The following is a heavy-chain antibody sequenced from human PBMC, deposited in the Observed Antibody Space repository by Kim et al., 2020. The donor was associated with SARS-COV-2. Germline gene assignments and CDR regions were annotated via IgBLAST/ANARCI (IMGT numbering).Heavy chain of an antibody. J-gene: IGHJ4*02. Sequence: SETLSLTCTVSGGSISSSSYYWGWIRQPPWKGLEWIGSIYYSGSTYYNPSLKSRVTISVDTSKNQFSLKLSSVTAADTAVYYCGETGDSSGYSFDYWGQG. CDR2: IYYSGST. CDR3: GETGDSSGYSFDY. CDR1: GGSISSSSYY. V-gene: IGHV4-39*01. D-gene: IGHD3-22*01.